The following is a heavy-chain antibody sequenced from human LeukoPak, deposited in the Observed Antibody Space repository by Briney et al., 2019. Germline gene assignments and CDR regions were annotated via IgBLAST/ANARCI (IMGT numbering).Heavy chain of an antibody. CDR2: ISGSGGST. D-gene: IGHD6-19*01. Sequence: GGSLRLSCAASGFTFSNYAMTWVRQAPGKGLEWVSGISGSGGSTYYADSVKGRFTISRDTSKNTLYLQMNSLRAEDTAVYYCAKGYSSGWWGYYFDYWGQGTLVTVSS. CDR1: GFTFSNYA. V-gene: IGHV3-23*01. CDR3: AKGYSSGWWGYYFDY. J-gene: IGHJ4*02.